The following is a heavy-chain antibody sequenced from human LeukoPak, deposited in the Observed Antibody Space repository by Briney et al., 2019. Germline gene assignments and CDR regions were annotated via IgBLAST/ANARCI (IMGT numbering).Heavy chain of an antibody. J-gene: IGHJ5*01. D-gene: IGHD1-14*01. Sequence: SETLSLTCTVSGGSISSSSYYWGWIRQPPGKGLEWIGSIYYSGSTYYNPSLKSRVTISVDTSKNQFSLKLSSVTAADTAVYYCARPAENWFDSWGQGTLVTVSS. CDR2: IYYSGST. CDR1: GGSISSSSYY. V-gene: IGHV4-39*01. CDR3: ARPAENWFDS.